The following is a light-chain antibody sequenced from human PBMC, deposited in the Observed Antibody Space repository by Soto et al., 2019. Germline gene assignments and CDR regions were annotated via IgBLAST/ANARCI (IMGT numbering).Light chain of an antibody. CDR1: QSVSRS. Sequence: EIVLTQSPATLSLSPGERATLSCRASQSVSRSLAWYQQKPGQAPRLLIYDASNRATGIPARFSGSGSGTDFTLTISSLAPEDFAVYYCQQRGNLWTFGQGTKVEIK. CDR3: QQRGNLWT. CDR2: DAS. V-gene: IGKV3-11*01. J-gene: IGKJ1*01.